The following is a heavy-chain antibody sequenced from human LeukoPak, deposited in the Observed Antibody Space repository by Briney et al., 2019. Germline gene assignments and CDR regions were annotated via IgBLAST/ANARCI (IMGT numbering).Heavy chain of an antibody. CDR1: GFTFISYA. V-gene: IGHV3-23*01. Sequence: PGGSLRLSCAASGFTFISYAMSWVRQAPGKGLEWVSAISGSGGSTYYADSVKGRFTISRDNSKNTLYLQMNSLRAEDTAVYYCAKDLVGIAAAGYFVYWGQGTLVTVSS. J-gene: IGHJ4*02. CDR2: ISGSGGST. D-gene: IGHD6-13*01. CDR3: AKDLVGIAAAGYFVY.